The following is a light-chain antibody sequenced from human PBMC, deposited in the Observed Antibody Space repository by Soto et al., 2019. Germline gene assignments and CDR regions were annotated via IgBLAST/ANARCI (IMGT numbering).Light chain of an antibody. CDR1: QSISNY. CDR3: QQSYTTRA. Sequence: DIQMTQSPSSLSASVGDTVTITCRASQSISNYLNWYQQKPGKAPNLLIYTVSNLQAGVPSRFSGSGSGTDFTLTISNLQPEDFATYCCQQSYTTRAFGPGTKVEIK. J-gene: IGKJ1*01. CDR2: TVS. V-gene: IGKV1-39*01.